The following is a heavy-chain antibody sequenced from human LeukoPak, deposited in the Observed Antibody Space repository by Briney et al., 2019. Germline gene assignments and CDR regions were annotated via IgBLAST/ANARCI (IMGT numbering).Heavy chain of an antibody. V-gene: IGHV1-18*01. CDR2: ISAYNGNT. CDR1: GYTFTSYG. D-gene: IGHD1-1*01. Sequence: ASVNVSCKASGYTFTSYGISWVRQAPGQGLEWMGWISAYNGNTNYAQKLQGRVTMTTDTSTSTAYMELRSLRSDDTAVYYCARDRLLATGTTSFYYYGMDVWGQGTTVTVSS. J-gene: IGHJ6*02. CDR3: ARDRLLATGTTSFYYYGMDV.